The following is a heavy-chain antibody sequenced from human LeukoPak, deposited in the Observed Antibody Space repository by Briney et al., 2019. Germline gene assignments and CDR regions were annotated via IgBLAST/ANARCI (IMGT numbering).Heavy chain of an antibody. CDR1: GFTFSDYY. CDR3: ARDGRTTVVTWANDY. J-gene: IGHJ4*02. D-gene: IGHD4-23*01. V-gene: IGHV3-11*04. Sequence: GGSLRLSCAASGFTFSDYYMSWLRQAPGKGLEWVSYISSSGSTIYYADSVKGRFTTSRDNAKNSLYLQMNSLRAEDTAVYYCARDGRTTVVTWANDYWGQGTLVTVSS. CDR2: ISSSGSTI.